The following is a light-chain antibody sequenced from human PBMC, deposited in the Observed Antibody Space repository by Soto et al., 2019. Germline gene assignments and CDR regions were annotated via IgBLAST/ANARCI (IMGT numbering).Light chain of an antibody. V-gene: IGKV1-39*01. CDR1: QYISTY. CDR2: VAS. CDR3: QQYNKWPQT. Sequence: DIHMTQSPSSLSASFGDSLTITFRASQYISTYLNWYQQKPGKAPKLLIYVASNLQSGVPSRFSGVGSGTEFTLTISSLQSEDFAVYYCQQYNKWPQTFGQGTRLEIK. J-gene: IGKJ5*01.